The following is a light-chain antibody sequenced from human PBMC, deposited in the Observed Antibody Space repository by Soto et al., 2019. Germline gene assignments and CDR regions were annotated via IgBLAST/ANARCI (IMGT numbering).Light chain of an antibody. CDR2: APS. CDR1: QTINNW. Sequence: DIQMTQSPSTLSASVGDRVTITSRASQTINNWFAWYQQKPGKAPKLLIYAPSSLESGVPSRFSGSRSGTEFTLTISSLQPDDCATYYCQHYESNPWTFGQGTKGELK. J-gene: IGKJ1*01. V-gene: IGKV1-5*01. CDR3: QHYESNPWT.